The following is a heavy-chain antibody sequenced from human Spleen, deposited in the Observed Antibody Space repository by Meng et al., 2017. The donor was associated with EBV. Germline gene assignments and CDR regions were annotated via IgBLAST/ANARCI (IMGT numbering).Heavy chain of an antibody. V-gene: IGHV1-69*01. CDR3: ARLCENKRLLAGFDY. J-gene: IGHJ4*02. CDR1: GGTFSSQG. D-gene: IGHD6-19*01. CDR2: IIPTFGTT. Sequence: QVQVVQSGAEVKKPGSSVKVSCEASGGTFSSQGISWVRQAPGQGPEWMGGIIPTFGTTNYAQKFQGRLTITADASTNTIYLELSSLRSEDTAVYYCARLCENKRLLAGFDYWGQGTLVTVSS.